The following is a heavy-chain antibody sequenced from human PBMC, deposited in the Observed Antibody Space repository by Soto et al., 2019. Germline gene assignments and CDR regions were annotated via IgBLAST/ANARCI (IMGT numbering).Heavy chain of an antibody. D-gene: IGHD2-21*01. Sequence: SGPTLVNPTQTLTLTCTISGFSLSTDGMCVSWIRQPPGKALEWLARIDWNDDKYHSTSLKTRLTISKDTSKNQAVLTMTKLDPADTATYYCARVWWFGEKEYFQNWGQGTLVTVSS. CDR1: GFSLSTDGMC. V-gene: IGHV2-70*11. J-gene: IGHJ1*01. CDR2: IDWNDDK. CDR3: ARVWWFGEKEYFQN.